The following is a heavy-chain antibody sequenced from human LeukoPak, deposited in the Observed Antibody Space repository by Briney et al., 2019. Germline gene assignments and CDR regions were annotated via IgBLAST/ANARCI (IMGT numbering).Heavy chain of an antibody. J-gene: IGHJ5*02. D-gene: IGHD3-10*01. CDR3: ARVDYYGSGSCYNRNWFDP. CDR2: INHSGST. Sequence: SETLSLTCAVYGGSFSGYYWSWIRQPPGKGLEWIGEINHSGSTNYNPSLKSRVTISVDTSKNQFSLKLSSVTAADTAVYYCARVDYYGSGSCYNRNWFDPWGQGTLVTVSS. CDR1: GGSFSGYY. V-gene: IGHV4-34*01.